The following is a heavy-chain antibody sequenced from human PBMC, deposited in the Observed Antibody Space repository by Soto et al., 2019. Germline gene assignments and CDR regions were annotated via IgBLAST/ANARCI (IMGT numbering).Heavy chain of an antibody. CDR2: IIPIFGTA. J-gene: IGHJ4*02. D-gene: IGHD1-7*01. CDR1: GGTFSSYA. CDR3: ASLITGTSYDDY. Sequence: SVKVSCRASGGTFSSYAISWVRQAPGQGLEWMGGIIPIFGTANYAQKFQGRVTITADESTSTAYMELSSLRSEDTAVYYCASLITGTSYDDYWGQGTLVTVSS. V-gene: IGHV1-69*13.